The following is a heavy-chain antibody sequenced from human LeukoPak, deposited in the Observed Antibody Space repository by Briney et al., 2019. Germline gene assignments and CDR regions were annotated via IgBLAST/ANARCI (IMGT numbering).Heavy chain of an antibody. Sequence: ASVKVSCKASGYTFTGYYMHWVRQAPGQGLEWMGRINPNSGGTNYAQKFQGRVTMTRDTSISTAYMELSRLRSDDTAVYYCARDSAYGDYRGEYYFDYWGQGTLVTVSS. CDR3: ARDSAYGDYRGEYYFDY. V-gene: IGHV1-2*06. CDR1: GYTFTGYY. J-gene: IGHJ4*02. CDR2: INPNSGGT. D-gene: IGHD4-17*01.